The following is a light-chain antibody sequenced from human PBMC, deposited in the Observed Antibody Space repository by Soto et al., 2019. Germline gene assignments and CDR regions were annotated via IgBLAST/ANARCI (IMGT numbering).Light chain of an antibody. CDR2: RND. CDR1: SSNIGNNY. J-gene: IGLJ2*01. V-gene: IGLV1-47*01. Sequence: QSVLTQPPSASGTPGQRGTISCSGSSSNIGNNYVHWYQQLPGTAPKLLIYRNDQRPSGVPDRFSGSKSGTSASLAISGLRSEDETDYYCTTWDDSLSAVVFGGGTKLTVL. CDR3: TTWDDSLSAVV.